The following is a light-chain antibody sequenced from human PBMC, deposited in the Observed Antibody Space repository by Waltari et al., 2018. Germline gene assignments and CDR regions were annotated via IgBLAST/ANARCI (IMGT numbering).Light chain of an antibody. J-gene: IGKJ4*01. CDR2: AAS. Sequence: AIRMTQSPSSLSASTGDRVTITCRASQGFSCYLAWYQQKPGKAPMILIYAASTLQSGVPASFSGSGSETDFTLTISCLQSEYFATYYCQQYCSYPPVTFGGGTKVEIK. CDR1: QGFSCY. V-gene: IGKV1-8*01. CDR3: QQYCSYPPVT.